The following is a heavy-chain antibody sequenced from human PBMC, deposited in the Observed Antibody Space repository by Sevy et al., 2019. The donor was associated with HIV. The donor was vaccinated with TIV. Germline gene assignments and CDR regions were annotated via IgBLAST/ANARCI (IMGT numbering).Heavy chain of an antibody. J-gene: IGHJ4*02. D-gene: IGHD1-26*01. CDR1: GFTFSDYS. Sequence: GGSLRLSCAASGFTFSDYSMHWVRQVPGEGLEWVSLISWDGYNKYYIDSVNGRFTISRENTKNSLYLQMNSLRSADTAFYYCARGSYLYYFDYWGQGTLVTVSS. CDR2: ISWDGYNK. CDR3: ARGSYLYYFDY. V-gene: IGHV3-43*01.